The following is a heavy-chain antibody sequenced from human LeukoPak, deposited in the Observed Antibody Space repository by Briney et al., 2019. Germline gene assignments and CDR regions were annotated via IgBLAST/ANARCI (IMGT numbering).Heavy chain of an antibody. J-gene: IGHJ4*02. CDR3: ARDCSTVTGHCTGDNCHAELG. CDR1: GFSFKDTG. V-gene: IGHV3-33*01. Sequence: GGSLRLSCAASGFSFKDTGMHWVRQAPGKGPEWLTIIWFDGSTKYYADSVKGRFTVSRDNSQNILYLQMNDLRAEDTAVYYCARDCSTVTGHCTGDNCHAELGRGQGTQVIVSS. CDR2: IWFDGSTK. D-gene: IGHD2-8*02.